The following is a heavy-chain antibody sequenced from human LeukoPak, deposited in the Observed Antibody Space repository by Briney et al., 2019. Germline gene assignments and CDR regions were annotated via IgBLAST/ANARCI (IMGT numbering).Heavy chain of an antibody. V-gene: IGHV4-34*01. J-gene: IGHJ5*02. CDR3: ARGLLGYCSGGSCYSGFDP. CDR2: INHSRST. Sequence: SETLSLTCAVYGGSFSGYYWSWIRQAPGKGLEWIGEINHSRSTNYNPSLKSRVTISVDTSKNQFSADTAVYYCARGLLGYCSGGSCYSGFDPWGQGTLVTVSS. D-gene: IGHD2-15*01. CDR1: GGSFSGYY.